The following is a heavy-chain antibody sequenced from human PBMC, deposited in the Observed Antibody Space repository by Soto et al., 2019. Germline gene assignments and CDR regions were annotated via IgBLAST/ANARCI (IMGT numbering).Heavy chain of an antibody. CDR3: VKDMGYGSSSTFDY. V-gene: IGHV3-9*01. CDR1: GFTFDDYV. CDR2: ISRNSGTI. D-gene: IGHD6-6*01. J-gene: IGHJ4*02. Sequence: EVQLVESGGGLVQPGRSLRLSCVVSGFTFDDYVMHWVRPAPGKGLEWVSGISRNSGTIEYADSVKGRFTVSRDNANNSLYRDMDSQRGEDTGLYYCVKDMGYGSSSTFDYWGQGTLVTVSS.